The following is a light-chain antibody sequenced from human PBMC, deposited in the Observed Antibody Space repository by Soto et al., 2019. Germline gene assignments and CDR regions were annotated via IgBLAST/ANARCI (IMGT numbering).Light chain of an antibody. CDR1: HTIMTY. CDR3: QQYYSTLT. CDR2: AAS. V-gene: IGKV1-39*01. J-gene: IGKJ4*01. Sequence: IPMTQSPSSLSASFGDEVTMTFRASHTIMTYLNWYQLKPGKPPRLLIYAASSLQSRVPSRFSGSGSGTDFTLTISSLQAEDVAVYYCQQYYSTLTFGGGTKVDIK.